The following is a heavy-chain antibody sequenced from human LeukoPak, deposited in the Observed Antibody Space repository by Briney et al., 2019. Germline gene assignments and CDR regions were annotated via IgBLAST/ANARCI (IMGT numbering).Heavy chain of an antibody. CDR1: GFTFSSYS. V-gene: IGHV3-21*01. J-gene: IGHJ4*02. CDR2: ISRSSIYR. CDR3: ARDGGYSYGYGPTHFDY. D-gene: IGHD5-18*01. Sequence: GGSLRLSCAASGFTFSSYSMNWVRQAPGKGLEWVSSISRSSIYRYYADSVKGRFTISRDNAKNSLYLQMNSLRAEDTAVYYCARDGGYSYGYGPTHFDYWGQGTLVTVSS.